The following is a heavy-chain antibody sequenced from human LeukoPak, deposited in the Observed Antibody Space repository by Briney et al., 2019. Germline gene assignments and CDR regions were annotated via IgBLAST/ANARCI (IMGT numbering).Heavy chain of an antibody. CDR3: ARVWGWLQFYLFDY. CDR1: GGSFSGYY. J-gene: IGHJ4*02. D-gene: IGHD5-24*01. Sequence: SETLSLTCAVYGGSFSGYYWSWIRQPPGKWLEWIGEINHSGSTNYNPSLKSRVTISVDTSKNQFSLKLSSVTAADTAVYYCARVWGWLQFYLFDYWGQGTLVTVSS. V-gene: IGHV4-34*01. CDR2: INHSGST.